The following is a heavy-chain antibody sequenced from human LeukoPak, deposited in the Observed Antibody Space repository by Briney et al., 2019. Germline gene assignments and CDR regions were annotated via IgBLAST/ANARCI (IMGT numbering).Heavy chain of an antibody. Sequence: GGALRLSFAAPGFTLCSYAMSWVRPAPGKGAEWVSAISGSGGSTYYADSVKGRFTISRDNSKNTLYLQMNSLRAEDTAVYYCAKVSLTTVPVDYWGQGTLVTVSS. CDR3: AKVSLTTVPVDY. CDR2: ISGSGGST. D-gene: IGHD4-17*01. V-gene: IGHV3-23*01. J-gene: IGHJ4*02. CDR1: GFTLCSYA.